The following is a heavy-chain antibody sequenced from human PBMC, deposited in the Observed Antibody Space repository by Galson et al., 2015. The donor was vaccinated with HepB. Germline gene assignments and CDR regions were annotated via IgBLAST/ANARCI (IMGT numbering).Heavy chain of an antibody. D-gene: IGHD5-12*01. CDR3: VRDRGSGFGGNDVPSFDY. Sequence: SLRLSCAASGFTLSSNAMSWVRQAPGKGLEWVSTVSGSGESTYHADSVKGRFTISRDNSKNTLYLQMTNLRGEDTAVYYCVRDRGSGFGGNDVPSFDYWGRGSLVTVS. V-gene: IGHV3-23*01. CDR1: GFTLSSNA. CDR2: VSGSGEST. J-gene: IGHJ4*02.